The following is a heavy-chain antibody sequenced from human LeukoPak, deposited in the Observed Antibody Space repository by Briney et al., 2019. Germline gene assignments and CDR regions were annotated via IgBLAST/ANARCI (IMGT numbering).Heavy chain of an antibody. CDR2: INTDGSST. D-gene: IGHD2-21*02. V-gene: IGHV3-74*01. Sequence: GGSLRLSCAASGFTFSSYWMHWVRQAPGKGLVWVSRINTDGSSTSYADSVKGRFTISRDNAKNSLYLQMNSLRAEDTAVYYCARGCGGDCYAYDAFDIWGQGTMVTVSS. CDR1: GFTFSSYW. CDR3: ARGCGGDCYAYDAFDI. J-gene: IGHJ3*02.